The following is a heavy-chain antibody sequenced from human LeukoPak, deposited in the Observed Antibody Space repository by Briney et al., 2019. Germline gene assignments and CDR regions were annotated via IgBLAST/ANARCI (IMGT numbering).Heavy chain of an antibody. V-gene: IGHV3-7*01. D-gene: IGHD4-17*01. Sequence: GGSLRLSCAASGFTCSRYWMSWVRQAPGKGLEWVANIKQDGTAKDYVDSVRGRFTISRDNAKSSVYLQMNSLRVEDTAVYYCGRYPPDYGDPPPYWGQGTLVTVSS. CDR3: GRYPPDYGDPPPY. CDR1: GFTCSRYW. J-gene: IGHJ4*02. CDR2: IKQDGTAK.